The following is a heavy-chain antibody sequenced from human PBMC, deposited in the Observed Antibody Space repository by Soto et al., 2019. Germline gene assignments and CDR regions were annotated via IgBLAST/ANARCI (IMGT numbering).Heavy chain of an antibody. CDR1: GFTFSSYG. Sequence: VQLVESGGGVVQPGRSLRLSCAAAGFTFSSYGMHWVRQAPGKGLEWVAVISYDGSDIYYADSVKGRFTISRDNSKNTLYLQMNSLRSEDTGVYYCAKETLSGRRTFDYWGQGTLVAVSS. J-gene: IGHJ4*02. V-gene: IGHV3-30*18. CDR3: AKETLSGRRTFDY. D-gene: IGHD5-12*01. CDR2: ISYDGSDI.